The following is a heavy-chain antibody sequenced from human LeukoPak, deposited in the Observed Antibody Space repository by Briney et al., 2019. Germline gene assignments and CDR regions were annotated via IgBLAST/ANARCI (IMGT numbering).Heavy chain of an antibody. J-gene: IGHJ3*02. CDR2: INPNSGGT. Sequence: ASVKVSCKASGYIFTDYYMHWVRQAPGEKLGWMVRINPNSGGTNYAQKFQGRVTMTRDTSITTAYTELSSLRSEDTATYYCARDRSRMATITISPELDAFDIWGQGTMVTVSS. CDR1: GYIFTDYY. D-gene: IGHD5-24*01. V-gene: IGHV1/OR15-1*02. CDR3: ARDRSRMATITISPELDAFDI.